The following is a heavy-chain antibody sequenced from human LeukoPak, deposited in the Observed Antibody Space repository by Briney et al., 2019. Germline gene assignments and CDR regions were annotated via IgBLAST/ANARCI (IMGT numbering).Heavy chain of an antibody. CDR2: ISAYNGNT. J-gene: IGHJ6*03. D-gene: IGHD5-12*01. V-gene: IGHV1-18*01. CDR3: ARGPRGGYDGIGYYMDV. Sequence: VASVKVSCKASGYTFTSYGISWVRQAPGQGLEWMGWISAYNGNTNYAQKFQGRVTITADKSTSTAYMELSSLRSEDTAVYYCARGPRGGYDGIGYYMDVWGKGTTVTVSS. CDR1: GYTFTSYG.